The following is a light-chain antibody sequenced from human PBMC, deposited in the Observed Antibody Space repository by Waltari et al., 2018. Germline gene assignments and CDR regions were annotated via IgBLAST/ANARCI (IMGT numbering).Light chain of an antibody. J-gene: IGLJ2*01. CDR3: AAWDDSLKGVL. Sequence: RVTISCSGSRSNIGNNAVNWYQQVPGKAPKLLVFADDLLPSGVSDRFSGSKSGTSASLAISGLRSEDEGVYFCAAWDDSLKGVLFGGGTKLTVL. V-gene: IGLV1-36*01. CDR2: ADD. CDR1: RSNIGNNA.